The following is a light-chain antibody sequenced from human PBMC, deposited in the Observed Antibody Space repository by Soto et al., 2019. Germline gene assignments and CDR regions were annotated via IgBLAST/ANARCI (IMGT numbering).Light chain of an antibody. CDR1: QGISNY. V-gene: IGKV1-27*01. Sequence: DIQMTQCPSSLSASVRDRVTITCRASQGISNYLAWYQQKPGKVPKLLIYAASTLQSGVPSRFSGSGSGTHFTLTISSLQPEDVATYYCQKYDSAPWTFGQGTKVEIK. J-gene: IGKJ1*01. CDR3: QKYDSAPWT. CDR2: AAS.